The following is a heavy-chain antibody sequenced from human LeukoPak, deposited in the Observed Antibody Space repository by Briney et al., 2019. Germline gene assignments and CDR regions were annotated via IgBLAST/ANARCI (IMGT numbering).Heavy chain of an antibody. Sequence: PSETLSLTCTVSGASISTYYWSWIRQPPGKGLEWIGYIHYSGSTNYNPSLRSRVTISVDTSKNQFSLKLSSATAADTAVYFCARRAINSVMFDYWGHGTRVTVSS. J-gene: IGHJ4*01. V-gene: IGHV4-59*08. CDR1: GASISTYY. CDR3: ARRAINSVMFDY. D-gene: IGHD3-16*01. CDR2: IHYSGST.